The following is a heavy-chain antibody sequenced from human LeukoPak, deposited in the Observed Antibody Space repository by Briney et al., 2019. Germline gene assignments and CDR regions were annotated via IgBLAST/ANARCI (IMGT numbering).Heavy chain of an antibody. J-gene: IGHJ4*02. CDR3: ARTGYSSSWYVYYFDY. D-gene: IGHD6-13*01. CDR1: GYTFTGYY. CDR2: INPNSGGT. Sequence: ASVKVSCKASGYTFTGYYMHWVRQAPGQGLEWMGWINPNSGGTNYAQKFQGGVTMTRDTSISTAYMELSRLRSDDTAVYYCARTGYSSSWYVYYFDYWGQGTLVTVSS. V-gene: IGHV1-2*02.